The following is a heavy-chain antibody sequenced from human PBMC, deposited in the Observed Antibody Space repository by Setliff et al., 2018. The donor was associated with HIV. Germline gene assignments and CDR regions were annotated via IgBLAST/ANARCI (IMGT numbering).Heavy chain of an antibody. Sequence: PSETLSLTCTVSGYSINNNYYWGWIRQPPGKGLEWIGSIYHTGSAYYHPSLKSRVTMSVDTSKNQFSLKLRSVTAADTAVYFCARNRPYGSGSYSDYWGQGTLVTVSS. V-gene: IGHV4-38-2*02. CDR2: IYHTGSA. CDR1: GYSINNNYY. J-gene: IGHJ4*02. CDR3: ARNRPYGSGSYSDY. D-gene: IGHD3-10*01.